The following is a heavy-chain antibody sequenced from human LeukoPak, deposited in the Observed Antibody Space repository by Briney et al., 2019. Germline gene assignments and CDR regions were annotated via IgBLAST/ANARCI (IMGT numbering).Heavy chain of an antibody. CDR2: IKQDESEK. V-gene: IGHV3-7*01. Sequence: PGGSLRLSCEASGFTFSSYWMSWVRQAPGKGPEWVANIKQDESEKYYVDSVKGRFTISRDNAKNSLHLQMNSLRAEDTAVYYCARHRCSGGSCYSGFHYYYGMDVWGQGTTVTVSS. CDR1: GFTFSSYW. CDR3: ARHRCSGGSCYSGFHYYYGMDV. J-gene: IGHJ6*02. D-gene: IGHD2-15*01.